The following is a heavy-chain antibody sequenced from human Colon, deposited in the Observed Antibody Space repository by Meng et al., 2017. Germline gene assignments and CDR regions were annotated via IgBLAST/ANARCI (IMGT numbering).Heavy chain of an antibody. Sequence: VQVQEWGPGLVRPSEPVSLTCTVSGGSVSSGSYYWSWIRQPPGKGLEWIGYIYYTGSTNYNPSLMSRVTISVDTSKNQFSLKLSSVTAADTAVYYCARGPLDYWGQGTLVTVSS. J-gene: IGHJ4*02. CDR1: GGSVSSGSYY. CDR2: IYYTGST. CDR3: ARGPLDY. V-gene: IGHV4-61*01.